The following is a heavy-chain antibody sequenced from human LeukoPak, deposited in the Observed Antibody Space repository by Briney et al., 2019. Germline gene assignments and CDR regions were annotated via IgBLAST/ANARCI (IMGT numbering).Heavy chain of an antibody. CDR1: GYTFTSYG. V-gene: IGHV1-18*01. CDR2: ISAYNGNT. D-gene: IGHD6-19*01. J-gene: IGHJ4*02. Sequence: ASVKVSCKASGYTFTSYGISWVRQAPGQGLEWMGWISAYNGNTNYAQKLQGRVTMTTDTSTSTAYMELRSLRSDDTAVYYCARDDKQWLVPSTYYFDYWGQGTLVTVSS. CDR3: ARDDKQWLVPSTYYFDY.